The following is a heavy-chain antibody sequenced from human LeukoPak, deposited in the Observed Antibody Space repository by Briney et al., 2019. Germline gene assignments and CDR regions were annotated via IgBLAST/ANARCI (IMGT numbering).Heavy chain of an antibody. CDR1: GFTFSGYW. Sequence: PGGSLRLSCAASGFTFSGYWMHWVRQAPGKGLVWVSRINSDGYSVTYADCVKGRFTISRDNAENSLYLHMNSLRAEDTAVYYCARDLRFLEWLLTVGYYGMDVWGQGTTVTVSS. D-gene: IGHD3-3*01. J-gene: IGHJ6*02. CDR3: ARDLRFLEWLLTVGYYGMDV. CDR2: INSDGYSV. V-gene: IGHV3-74*03.